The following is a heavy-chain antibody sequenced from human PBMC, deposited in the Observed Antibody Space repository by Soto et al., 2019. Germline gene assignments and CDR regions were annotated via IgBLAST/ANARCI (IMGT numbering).Heavy chain of an antibody. CDR2: IYPASNII. Sequence: EVHLLESGGGWVQPGGSLRLSCAASGFTFNNYAMSWVRQAPGKGLEWVSSIYPASNIIYYADSVKGRFTISRDNSKDTVFLQMIGLRVEDTAVYYCAKVGDPKQWLEHCDHWGQGTLVTVSS. V-gene: IGHV3-23*05. CDR1: GFTFNNYA. D-gene: IGHD6-19*01. J-gene: IGHJ4*02. CDR3: AKVGDPKQWLEHCDH.